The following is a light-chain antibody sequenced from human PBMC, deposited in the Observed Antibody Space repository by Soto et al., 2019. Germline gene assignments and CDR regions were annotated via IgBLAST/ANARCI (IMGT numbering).Light chain of an antibody. CDR1: KGIGDT. CDR2: DTS. V-gene: IGKV3-15*01. CDR3: QRYNNCPLT. J-gene: IGKJ4*01. Sequence: EVVMTQSTATLSVAPGECATLSCRASKGIGDTLAWYQHKTGQTPRLLIYDTSTRATGVPARFSGSRSGTEFTLTINSLQSEDFAVYYCQRYNNCPLTFGGGTKVESK.